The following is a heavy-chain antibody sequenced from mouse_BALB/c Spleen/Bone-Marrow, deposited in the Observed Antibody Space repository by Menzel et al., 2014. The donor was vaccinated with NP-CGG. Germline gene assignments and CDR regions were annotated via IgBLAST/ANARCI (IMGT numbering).Heavy chain of an antibody. CDR2: INPFNDGI. D-gene: IGHD1-1*01. CDR3: ARGTTVVGDY. V-gene: IGHV1-14*01. CDR1: GYTFTSYV. Sequence: LKESGPELVKPGASVKMSCMASGYTFTSYVMHWVKQKPGQGLEWIGYINPFNDGIEYNEKFKVKATLTSDKSSSTAYMELSSLTSEDSAVYYCARGTTVVGDYWGQGTTLTVSS. J-gene: IGHJ2*01.